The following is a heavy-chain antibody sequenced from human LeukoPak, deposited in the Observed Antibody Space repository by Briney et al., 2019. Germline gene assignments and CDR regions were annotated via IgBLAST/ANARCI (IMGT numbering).Heavy chain of an antibody. CDR2: IIPIFGTA. CDR3: ARGSTGDNAFDI. CDR1: GGTFSSYA. V-gene: IGHV1-69*05. Sequence: SVTVSCKASGGTFSSYAISWVRQAPGQGLEWMGGIIPIFGTANYAQKFQGRVTITTDESTSTAYMELSSLRSEDTAVYYCARGSTGDNAFDIWGQGTMVTVSS. J-gene: IGHJ3*02. D-gene: IGHD4-17*01.